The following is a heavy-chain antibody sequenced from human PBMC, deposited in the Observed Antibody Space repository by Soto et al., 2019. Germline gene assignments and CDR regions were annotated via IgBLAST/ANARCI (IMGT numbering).Heavy chain of an antibody. J-gene: IGHJ4*02. CDR3: ARTPLYGVRTYYFDL. CDR1: GGSISSYY. D-gene: IGHD3-3*01. CDR2: VYYSGST. V-gene: IGHV4-59*08. Sequence: QVQLQESGPGLVKPSETLSLTCTVSGGSISSYYWSWIRQPPGKGLEWIGCVYYSGSTNYNPSLRSRVTILVDTSKDQFSLKLNSVTAADTAVYYCARTPLYGVRTYYFDLWGRGTLVTVSS.